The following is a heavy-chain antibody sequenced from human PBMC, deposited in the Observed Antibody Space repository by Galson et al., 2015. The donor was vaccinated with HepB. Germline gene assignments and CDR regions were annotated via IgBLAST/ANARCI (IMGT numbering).Heavy chain of an antibody. CDR1: GYTFTSYA. CDR2: INAGNGNT. V-gene: IGHV1-3*01. Sequence: SVKVSCKASGYTFTSYAVHWVRRAPGQGLEWMGWINAGNGNTRYSQKFQGRVTITRDTSASTAYMELSSLRSEDTTVYYCARGGEGGYSGYDGFDFWGQGTLVTVSS. D-gene: IGHD5-12*01. J-gene: IGHJ4*02. CDR3: ARGGEGGYSGYDGFDF.